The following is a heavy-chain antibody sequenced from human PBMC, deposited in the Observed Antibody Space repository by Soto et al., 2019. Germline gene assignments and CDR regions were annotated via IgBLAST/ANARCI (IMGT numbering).Heavy chain of an antibody. CDR1: GFTFSFYW. CDR3: ARGVSSGWDYYFDY. J-gene: IGHJ4*02. CDR2: IRGDGSGT. V-gene: IGHV3-74*01. Sequence: EVQLVESGGGLVQPGGSLRLSCAASGFTFSFYWMHWVRQAPGKGLVWVSRIRGDGSGTSYADSLKGRFTISRDNAKNTVYVQMNSLRVEDTAVYYCARGVSSGWDYYFDYWGQGTLVTVSS. D-gene: IGHD6-19*01.